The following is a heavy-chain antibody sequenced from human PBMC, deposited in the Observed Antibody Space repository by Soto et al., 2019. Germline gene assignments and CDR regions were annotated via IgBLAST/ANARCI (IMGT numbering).Heavy chain of an antibody. CDR3: ARGWYYYYYGMDV. V-gene: IGHV4-34*01. Sequence: SETLSLTCAVYGGSFSGYYWTWIRQPPGTGLEWIGEINHSGSTNYNPSLKSRVTISVDTSKNQFSLKLTSVTAADTAVYYCARGWYYYYYGMDVWGQGTTVTVSS. J-gene: IGHJ6*02. D-gene: IGHD6-13*01. CDR1: GGSFSGYY. CDR2: INHSGST.